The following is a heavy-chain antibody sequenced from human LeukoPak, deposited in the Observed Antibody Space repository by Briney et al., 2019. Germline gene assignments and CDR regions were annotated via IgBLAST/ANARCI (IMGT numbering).Heavy chain of an antibody. CDR2: ISSSGSTK. J-gene: IGHJ4*02. CDR3: AKAHPGFDY. CDR1: GFTFSSYE. Sequence: PGGSLRLSCAASGFTFSSYEMNWVRQGPGKGLEWVSYISSSGSTKYYADSVKGRFTISRDNAQNSLFLQMNSLRAEDTAVYYCAKAHPGFDYWGQGTLVTVSS. V-gene: IGHV3-48*03.